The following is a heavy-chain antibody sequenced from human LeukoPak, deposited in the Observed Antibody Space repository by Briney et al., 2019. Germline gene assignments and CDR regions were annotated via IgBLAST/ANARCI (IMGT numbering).Heavy chain of an antibody. V-gene: IGHV4-59*11. Sequence: SETLSLTCTVSGASISTHYWSWLRQPPGKELEWIAYLRDTESTKDNPSLKSRVALSADTSKNQFSLRLTSVTAADTAIYYCATLKRGSVFGYFNIWGQGLLVTVSS. CDR2: LRDTEST. CDR3: ATLKRGSVFGYFNI. D-gene: IGHD3-3*01. CDR1: GASISTHY. J-gene: IGHJ4*02.